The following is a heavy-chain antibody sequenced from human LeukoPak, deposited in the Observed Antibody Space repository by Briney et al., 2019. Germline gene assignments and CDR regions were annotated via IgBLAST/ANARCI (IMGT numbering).Heavy chain of an antibody. Sequence: SVKVSCKASGGTFSSYAISWVRQAPGQGLEWMGGIIPIFGTADYAQKFQGRVTITADESTSTAYMELSSLRSEDTAVYYCARDNIVVVPAAFPRERWFDPWGQGTLVTVSS. J-gene: IGHJ5*02. D-gene: IGHD2-2*01. CDR1: GGTFSSYA. CDR3: ARDNIVVVPAAFPRERWFDP. V-gene: IGHV1-69*01. CDR2: IIPIFGTA.